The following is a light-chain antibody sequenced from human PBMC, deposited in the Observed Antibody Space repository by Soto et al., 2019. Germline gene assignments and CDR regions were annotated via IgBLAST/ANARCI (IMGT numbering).Light chain of an antibody. CDR1: HSVSSN. CDR3: HQYNKWPLT. CDR2: VTS. J-gene: IGKJ4*01. V-gene: IGKV3-15*01. Sequence: EIVMTQSPATLSVSPEERATLSCRASHSVSSNLAWYQHKPGQAPRLLIYVTSTRATGIPARFSGSGSGTDFTLTISTLQSEDFSVYYCHQYNKWPLTFGGGTKVEIK.